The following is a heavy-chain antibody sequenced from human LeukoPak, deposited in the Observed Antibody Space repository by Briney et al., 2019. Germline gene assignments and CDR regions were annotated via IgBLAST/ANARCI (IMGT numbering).Heavy chain of an antibody. CDR2: IYYSGST. D-gene: IGHD3-10*01. CDR1: GGSISSGDYY. CDR3: ARDKGYYGSGSHTYNWFDP. Sequence: SSETLSLTCTVSGGSISSGDYYWSWIRQPPGKGLEWIGYIYYSGSTYYNPSLKSRVTISVDTSKNQFSLKLSSVTAADTAVYYCARDKGYYGSGSHTYNWFDPWGQGTLVTVS. J-gene: IGHJ5*02. V-gene: IGHV4-30-4*08.